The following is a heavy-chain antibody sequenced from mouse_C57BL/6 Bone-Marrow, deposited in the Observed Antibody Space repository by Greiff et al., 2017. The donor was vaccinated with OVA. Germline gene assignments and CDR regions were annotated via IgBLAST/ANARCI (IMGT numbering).Heavy chain of an antibody. CDR2: INPNNGGT. J-gene: IGHJ4*01. CDR3: ASWGNYGAMDY. CDR1: GYTFTDYY. V-gene: IGHV1-26*01. Sequence: VQLQQSGPELVKPGASVKISCKASGYTFTDYYMNWVKQSHGKSLEWIGDINPNNGGTSYNQKFKGKATLNVDKSSSTAYMELRSLTSEDSAVYYCASWGNYGAMDYWGQGTSVTVSS. D-gene: IGHD2-1*01.